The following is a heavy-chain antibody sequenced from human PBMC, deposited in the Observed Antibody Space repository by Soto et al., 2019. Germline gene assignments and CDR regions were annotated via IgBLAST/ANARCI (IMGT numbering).Heavy chain of an antibody. J-gene: IGHJ5*02. V-gene: IGHV4-30-4*01. CDR2: IYYSGST. CDR1: GGSISSGDYY. CDR3: ARESVLRYFDWLLVANWFDP. Sequence: QVQLQESGPGLVKPSQTLSLTCTVSGGSISSGDYYWSWIRQPPGKGLEWIGYIYYSGSTYYNPSLKSRVTISVDPSKNQFSLKLSSVTAADTAVYYCARESVLRYFDWLLVANWFDPWGQGTLVTVSS. D-gene: IGHD3-9*01.